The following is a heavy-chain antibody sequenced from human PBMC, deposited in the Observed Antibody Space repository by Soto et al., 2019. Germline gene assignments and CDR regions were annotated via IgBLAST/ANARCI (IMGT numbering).Heavy chain of an antibody. D-gene: IGHD6-19*01. CDR1: GYTFTSYA. J-gene: IGHJ4*02. CDR3: ARVPSAGYSSGWYEYDY. Sequence: QVQLVQSGAEEKKPGASVKVSCKASGYTFTSYAMHLVRQAPGQRLEWMGWINAGNGNTKYSQKFQGRVTITRDTSASTAYMELSSLRSEDTAVYYCARVPSAGYSSGWYEYDYWGQGTLVTVSS. CDR2: INAGNGNT. V-gene: IGHV1-3*05.